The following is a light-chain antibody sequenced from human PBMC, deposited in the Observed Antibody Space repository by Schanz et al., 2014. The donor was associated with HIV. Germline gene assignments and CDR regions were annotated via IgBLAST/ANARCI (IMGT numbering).Light chain of an antibody. V-gene: IGLV1-40*01. Sequence: QSVLTQPPSVSAAPGQKVTISCSGSSSNIGNNYVSWYQQFPGTAPKLLIYGNNNRPSGVPDRFSGSKSGTSASLAITGLQAEDEADYYCQSYDSSLSGYVFGTGTQLTVL. CDR3: QSYDSSLSGYV. J-gene: IGLJ1*01. CDR2: GNN. CDR1: SSNIGNNY.